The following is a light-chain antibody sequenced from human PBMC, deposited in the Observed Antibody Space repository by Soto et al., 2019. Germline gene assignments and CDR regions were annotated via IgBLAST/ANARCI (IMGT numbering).Light chain of an antibody. J-gene: IGKJ1*01. CDR2: GAS. V-gene: IGKV3-20*01. CDR1: QSVGDNL. CDR3: HQYGSAPWT. Sequence: EIVLTQSPGTLSLSPGERATLSCRASQSVGDNLLAWYHQSPGQAPRLLIYGASSRATGIPDRFSGSGSGTDFTLTIDRLEPEDFALYFCHQYGSAPWTFGQGTEVEIK.